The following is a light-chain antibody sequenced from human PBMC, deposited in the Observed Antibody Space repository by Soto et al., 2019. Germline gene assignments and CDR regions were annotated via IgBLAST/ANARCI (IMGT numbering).Light chain of an antibody. CDR2: GAS. Sequence: EIVLTQSPGTMYLSPGERATLSCRASQSVSSSYLAWYQQIPGQAPRPLIYGASSRAIGLPDRFSGSGSGPDFTLTISRLEPEDFAVYSCQQYGSSPWTFGQGTKVEIK. V-gene: IGKV3-20*01. CDR3: QQYGSSPWT. CDR1: QSVSSSY. J-gene: IGKJ1*01.